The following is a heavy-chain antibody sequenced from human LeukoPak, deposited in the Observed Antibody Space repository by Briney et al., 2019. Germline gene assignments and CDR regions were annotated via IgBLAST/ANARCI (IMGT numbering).Heavy chain of an antibody. CDR2: ISNSGDKT. Sequence: PGGSLRLSCAASGFIFSDYAMNWVRQAPGKGLEWVSSISNSGDKTYYADSVKGRFTISRDNSKNTLYLQMISLRAEDTALYYCAMGYFYDYWGQGTLVTVSS. CDR3: AMGYFYDY. CDR1: GFIFSDYA. V-gene: IGHV3-23*01. J-gene: IGHJ4*02.